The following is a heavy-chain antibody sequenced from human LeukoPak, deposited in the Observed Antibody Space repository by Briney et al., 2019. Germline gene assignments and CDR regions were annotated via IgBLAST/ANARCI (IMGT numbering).Heavy chain of an antibody. CDR1: GASINTSSFY. CDR2: VYYSGST. J-gene: IGHJ1*01. CDR3: VRQASSD. Sequence: PSETLSLTCTVSGASINTSSFYWGWIRLPPGKGLEWIGSVYYSGSTYYNPSLRSRLTIAADTSKNQFSLKLRSLTAADTAVYYCVRQASSDWGQGTLVTVSS. V-gene: IGHV4-39*01.